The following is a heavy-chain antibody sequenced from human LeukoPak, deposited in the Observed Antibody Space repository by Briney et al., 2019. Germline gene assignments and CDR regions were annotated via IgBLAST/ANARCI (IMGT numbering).Heavy chain of an antibody. Sequence: PGGSLRLSCAASGFTFSDYYMSWIRQAPGKGLEWVSYISSSGSTIYYADSVKGRFTIPRDNAKKSLYLRMNSLRTEDTAVYYCANTEYQRLGTDYWGQGTLVTVSS. D-gene: IGHD2-2*01. CDR1: GFTFSDYY. J-gene: IGHJ4*02. CDR2: ISSSGSTI. V-gene: IGHV3-11*04. CDR3: ANTEYQRLGTDY.